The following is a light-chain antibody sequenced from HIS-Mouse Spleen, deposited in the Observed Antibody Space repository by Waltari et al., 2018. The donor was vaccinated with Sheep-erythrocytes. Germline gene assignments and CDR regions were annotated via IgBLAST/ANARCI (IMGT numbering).Light chain of an antibody. CDR3: QRDNSFPIT. CDR1: QGISSW. Sequence: DIQMTQSPSSVSASVGDRVTITCRASQGISSWLAWYQQIPGKAPKLRCYDASRLQSGAPSSFRGSRSGTEFTLTISSLQPEDFATDYCQRDNSFPITFGQGTRLEIK. CDR2: DAS. J-gene: IGKJ5*01. V-gene: IGKV1-12*01.